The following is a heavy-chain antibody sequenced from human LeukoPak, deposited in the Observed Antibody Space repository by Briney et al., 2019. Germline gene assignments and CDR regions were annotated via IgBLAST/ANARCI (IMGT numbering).Heavy chain of an antibody. V-gene: IGHV3-64*01. CDR2: ISSNGGST. CDR1: GFTFSSYA. D-gene: IGHD3-10*01. J-gene: IGHJ4*02. Sequence: GGSLRLSCAASGFTFSSYAMHWIRQAPGKGLEYVSVISSNGGSTYYANSVKGRFTISRDNSKNTLYLQMGSLRAEDMAVYYCARGGLLWFGELSGYWGQGTLVTVSS. CDR3: ARGGLLWFGELSGY.